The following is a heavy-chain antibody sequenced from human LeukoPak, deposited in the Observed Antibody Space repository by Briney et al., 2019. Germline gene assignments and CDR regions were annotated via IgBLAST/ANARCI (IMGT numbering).Heavy chain of an antibody. V-gene: IGHV3-48*04. J-gene: IGHJ6*03. CDR3: ARCLTAYYYYYMDV. CDR1: GFTFSSYS. Sequence: SGGSLRLSCAASGFTFSSYSMNWVRQAPGKGLEWVSYISSSSSTMFYADSVKGRFTISRDNAKNSLYLQMDSLRAEDTAVYYCARCLTAYYYYYMDVWGKGTTVTVSS. D-gene: IGHD3-9*01. CDR2: ISSSSSTM.